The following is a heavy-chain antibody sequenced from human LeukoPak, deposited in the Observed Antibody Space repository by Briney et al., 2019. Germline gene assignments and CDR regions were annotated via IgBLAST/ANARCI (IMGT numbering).Heavy chain of an antibody. CDR3: VRQGYNYGAFNA. J-gene: IGHJ4*02. CDR1: GDSISRCY. Sequence: PSDTLSLTCAVSGDSISRCYWTWIRQSAGKGLEWIGRIFISGSTNYNPSLQGRVTMSVDRSKSQFSLRLSSVAAADTAVYYCVRQGYNYGAFNAWGQGTLVTVSS. CDR2: IFISGST. D-gene: IGHD5-18*01. V-gene: IGHV4-4*07.